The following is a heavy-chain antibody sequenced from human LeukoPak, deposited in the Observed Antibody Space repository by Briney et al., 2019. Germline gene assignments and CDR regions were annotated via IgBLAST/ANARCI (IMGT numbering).Heavy chain of an antibody. V-gene: IGHV1-69*05. CDR1: GGTFSSYA. CDR3: ARDGPYSSSSRVVGPRTSGGGGSDY. D-gene: IGHD6-6*01. J-gene: IGHJ4*02. Sequence: SVKVSCKASGGTFSSYAISWVRQAPGQGLEWMGVIIPIFGTTNYAQKFQGRVTITTDASTSTSYMELSSLRSEDTAVYYCARDGPYSSSSRVVGPRTSGGGGSDYWGQGTLITVSS. CDR2: IIPIFGTT.